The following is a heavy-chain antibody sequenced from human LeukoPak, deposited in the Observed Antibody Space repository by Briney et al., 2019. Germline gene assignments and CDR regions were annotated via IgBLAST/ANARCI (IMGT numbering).Heavy chain of an antibody. CDR2: IIPIFGTA. J-gene: IGHJ4*02. D-gene: IGHD3-22*01. Sequence: SVKVSCKASGGTFSSYAISWVRQAPGQGLEWMGRIIPIFGTANYAQKFQGRVTITTDESTSTAYMELSSLRSEDTAVYYCAREPGRGSYDYDSSGWLLDYWGQGTLVTVSS. CDR3: AREPGRGSYDYDSSGWLLDY. V-gene: IGHV1-69*05. CDR1: GGTFSSYA.